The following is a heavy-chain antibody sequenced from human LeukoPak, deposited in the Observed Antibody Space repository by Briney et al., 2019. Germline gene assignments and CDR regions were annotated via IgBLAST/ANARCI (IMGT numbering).Heavy chain of an antibody. V-gene: IGHV3-53*01. CDR3: ARGQPGFYDSVAFDI. D-gene: IGHD3-16*01. CDR1: KFTFSTYG. Sequence: GGSLRLSCEASKFTFSTYGMHWVRQAPGRGLEWVSVLYTGGLTYYADSVKGRFTISRDNSKNTLYLQMNSLRAEDTAVYYCARGQPGFYDSVAFDIWGQGTMVTVSS. CDR2: LYTGGLT. J-gene: IGHJ3*02.